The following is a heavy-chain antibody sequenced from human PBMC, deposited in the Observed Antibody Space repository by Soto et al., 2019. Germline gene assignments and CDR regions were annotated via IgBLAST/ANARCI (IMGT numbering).Heavy chain of an antibody. V-gene: IGHV4-34*01. Sequence: PSETLSLTCAVYGGSFSGYYWSWIRQPPGKGLEWIGEINHSGSTNYNPSLKSRVTISVDTSKNQFSLKLSSVTAADTAVYYRARGHLIVHWGQGTLVTVSS. D-gene: IGHD2-8*01. CDR2: INHSGST. CDR1: GGSFSGYY. J-gene: IGHJ4*02. CDR3: ARGHLIVH.